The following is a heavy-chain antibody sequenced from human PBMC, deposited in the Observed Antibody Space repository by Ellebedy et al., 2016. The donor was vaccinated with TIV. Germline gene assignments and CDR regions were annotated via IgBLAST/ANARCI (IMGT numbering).Heavy chain of an antibody. CDR1: GFTFSYHG. V-gene: IGHV3-23*01. D-gene: IGHD4-23*01. Sequence: GESLKISCAASGFTFSYHGISWVRQVPGKGPEWVSLISATGATAFYADSVKGRFTISRDNSKNTVVLQMTSLRPEDTAIYYCAKGLHGGFQSEYFNHWGQGSLVTVSS. CDR2: ISATGATA. J-gene: IGHJ1*01. CDR3: AKGLHGGFQSEYFNH.